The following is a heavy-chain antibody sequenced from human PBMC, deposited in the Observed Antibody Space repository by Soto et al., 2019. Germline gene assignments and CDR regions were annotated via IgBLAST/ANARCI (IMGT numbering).Heavy chain of an antibody. CDR1: GVTVSSNY. D-gene: IGHD3-3*01. J-gene: IGHJ4*02. V-gene: IGHV3-53*01. Sequence: PGGSLRLSCAASGVTVSSNYVSWVRQAPGKGLEWVSVIYSGGSTYYADSVKGRFTISRDNSKNTLYLQMNSLRAEGTAVYYCARDRRYDFWSGYDYWGQGTLVTVSS. CDR2: IYSGGST. CDR3: ARDRRYDFWSGYDY.